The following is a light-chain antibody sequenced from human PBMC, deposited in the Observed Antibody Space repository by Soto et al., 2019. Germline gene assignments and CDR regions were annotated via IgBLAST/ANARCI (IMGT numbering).Light chain of an antibody. CDR3: QQSLNPKT. V-gene: IGKV3-20*01. Sequence: ENVLTPSPGTLSLSPGERATLSCRASESVSSIYVAWYQQKPGQAPTLLIYGASTRATGIPDRFSGSGSGTDFTLTIDRLEPEDFAVYYCQQSLNPKTFGQGTKVDIK. CDR2: GAS. CDR1: ESVSSIY. J-gene: IGKJ1*01.